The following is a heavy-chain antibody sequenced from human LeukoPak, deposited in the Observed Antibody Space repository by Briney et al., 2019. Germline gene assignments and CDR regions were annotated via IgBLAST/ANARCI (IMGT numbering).Heavy chain of an antibody. CDR3: AGGYYDSRGGGWFDP. CDR1: GFTVSSNY. Sequence: GGSLRLSCAASGFTVSSNYMSWVRQAPGKGLEWVSVIYSGGSTYYADSVKGRFTISRDNSKNTLYLQMNSLRAEDTAVYYCAGGYYDSRGGGWFDPGGQGPLVTVSS. CDR2: IYSGGST. V-gene: IGHV3-53*01. J-gene: IGHJ5*02. D-gene: IGHD3-22*01.